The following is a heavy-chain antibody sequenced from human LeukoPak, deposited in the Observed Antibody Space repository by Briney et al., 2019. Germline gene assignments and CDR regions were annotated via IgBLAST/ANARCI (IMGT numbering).Heavy chain of an antibody. CDR1: GYTFTSYG. Sequence: ASVKLSCKASGYTFTSYGISWVRQAPGQGLERMGWISAYNGKRNYDQELQGRGTMTTDRSTSKAYMELRSLRSDDTAVYYCARDRKLNYGGNPESAFDIWGQGTMVTVSS. V-gene: IGHV1-18*01. CDR3: ARDRKLNYGGNPESAFDI. D-gene: IGHD4-23*01. J-gene: IGHJ3*02. CDR2: ISAYNGKR.